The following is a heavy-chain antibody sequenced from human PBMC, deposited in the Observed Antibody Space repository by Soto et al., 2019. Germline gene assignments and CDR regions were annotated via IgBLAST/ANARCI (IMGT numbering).Heavy chain of an antibody. Sequence: EVQLVESGGGLVKPGGSLRLSCAASGFAFSNAWMNWVRQAPGKGLEWVGRVKSKTDGGTTDYAAPVKGRFTISRDDSKNTLYLQMNSLKTEDTAFYYCTTAILGAIYFDYWGQGTLVTVSS. D-gene: IGHD1-26*01. V-gene: IGHV3-15*07. CDR2: VKSKTDGGTT. CDR3: TTAILGAIYFDY. CDR1: GFAFSNAW. J-gene: IGHJ4*02.